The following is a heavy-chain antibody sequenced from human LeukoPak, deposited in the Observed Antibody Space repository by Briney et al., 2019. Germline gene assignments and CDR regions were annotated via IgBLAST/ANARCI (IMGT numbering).Heavy chain of an antibody. J-gene: IGHJ4*02. CDR3: AREAVTRNYFDY. D-gene: IGHD4-17*01. CDR1: GFTFSNYG. Sequence: GGSLRLSCAASGFTFSNYGLHCVRQAPGKGLEWVAGISEDGINQYYADSVKGRFTISRDNSKNTLYLQMNSLRAEDTAVYYCAREAVTRNYFDYWGQGTLVAVSS. V-gene: IGHV3-30*03. CDR2: ISEDGINQ.